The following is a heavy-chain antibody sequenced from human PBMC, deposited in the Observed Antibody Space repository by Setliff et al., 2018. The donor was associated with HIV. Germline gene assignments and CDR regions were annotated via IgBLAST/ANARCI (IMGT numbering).Heavy chain of an antibody. CDR1: GYTFTTYG. V-gene: IGHV1-18*01. D-gene: IGHD6-19*01. Sequence: GASVKVSCKPSGYTFTTYGLSWVRQAPGQGLEWMGWISTYSDETSSSQNLQGRLTMTTDTSTGTAYMELRSLRSDDTAVYYCARDASTGWRTMGFDYWGQGTLVTVSS. CDR2: ISTYSDET. J-gene: IGHJ4*02. CDR3: ARDASTGWRTMGFDY.